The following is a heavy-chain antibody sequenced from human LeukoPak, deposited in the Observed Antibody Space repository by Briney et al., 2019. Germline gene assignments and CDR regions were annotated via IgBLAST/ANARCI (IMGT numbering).Heavy chain of an antibody. J-gene: IGHJ4*02. D-gene: IGHD3-10*01. CDR2: IWYDGSNK. CDR1: GFTFSSYG. V-gene: IGHV3-33*01. Sequence: TGRSLRLSCAASGFTFSSYGMHWVRQAPGKGLEWVAVIWYDGSNKYYADSVKGRFTISRDNSKNTLYLQMNSLRAEDTAVYYCARGPYGSGSYAPSPARNWGQGTLVTVSS. CDR3: ARGPYGSGSYAPSPARN.